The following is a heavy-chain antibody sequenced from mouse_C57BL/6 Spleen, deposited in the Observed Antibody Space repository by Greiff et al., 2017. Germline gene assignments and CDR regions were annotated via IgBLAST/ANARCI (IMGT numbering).Heavy chain of an antibody. J-gene: IGHJ3*01. CDR2: LYPGDGVT. V-gene: IGHV1-82*01. CDR1: GYAFSSSW. Sequence: QVQLQQSGPELVKPGASVKISCTASGYAFSSSWMHWVKQRPGPGLAWIGLLYPGDGVTNYNEKFKGKATLTADQSSSTAYMQLSSLTSENSAVYFCARGHCETAQATYWFAYWGQGTLVTVAA. D-gene: IGHD3-2*02. CDR3: ARGHCETAQATYWFAY.